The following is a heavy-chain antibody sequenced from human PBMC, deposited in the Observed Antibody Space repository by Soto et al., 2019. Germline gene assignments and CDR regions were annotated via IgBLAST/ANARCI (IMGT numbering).Heavy chain of an antibody. D-gene: IGHD3-16*01. J-gene: IGHJ6*03. Sequence: SETLSLTCAVYGGSFSGYYWSWIRQPPGKGLEWIGEINHSGSTNYNPSLKSRVTISVDTSKNQFSLKLSSVTAADTAVYYCARLVSFNYYYYMDVWGKGTTVTVSS. CDR2: INHSGST. CDR1: GGSFSGYY. CDR3: ARLVSFNYYYYMDV. V-gene: IGHV4-34*01.